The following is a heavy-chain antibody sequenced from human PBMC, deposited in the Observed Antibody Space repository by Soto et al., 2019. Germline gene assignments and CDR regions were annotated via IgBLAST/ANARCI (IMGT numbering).Heavy chain of an antibody. J-gene: IGHJ3*02. D-gene: IGHD2-15*01. CDR3: AIESRDRVDAFDI. CDR2: IMPMFGTE. Sequence: QVQLVQSGAEVKKPGSSVKVSCKASGGTFSRFSFNWVRQAPGQGLEWMGGIMPMFGTEKYAQKFQDKVTLTADESTGKAYMELNRLTSEDTAVYYCAIESRDRVDAFDIWGQGTRVTVSS. CDR1: GGTFSRFS. V-gene: IGHV1-69*12.